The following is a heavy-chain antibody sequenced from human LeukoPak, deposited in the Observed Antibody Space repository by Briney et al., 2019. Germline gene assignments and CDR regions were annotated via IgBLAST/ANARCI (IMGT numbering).Heavy chain of an antibody. Sequence: GRSLRLSCAASGFTFDDYAMHWVRQAPGKGLEWVSGISWNSGSIGYADSVKGRFTISRDNAKNSLYLQMNSLRAEDTALYYCAKCLYGDYVSAFDIWGQGTMVTVSS. CDR1: GFTFDDYA. CDR2: ISWNSGSI. CDR3: AKCLYGDYVSAFDI. V-gene: IGHV3-9*01. D-gene: IGHD4-17*01. J-gene: IGHJ3*02.